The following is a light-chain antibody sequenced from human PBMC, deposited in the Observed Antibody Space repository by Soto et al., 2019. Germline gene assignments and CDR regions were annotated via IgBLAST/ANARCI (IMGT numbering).Light chain of an antibody. J-gene: IGKJ5*01. Sequence: EIVLTQSPGTLSLSPGERATLSCRASQSVSSTYLAWYQQKPGQAPGLLLYGASNRATGIPARFSGSGSGTDFTLTISSLEPEDFAVYYCQQRSNWPPITFGQGTRLEIK. CDR2: GAS. V-gene: IGKV3-11*01. CDR3: QQRSNWPPIT. CDR1: QSVSSTY.